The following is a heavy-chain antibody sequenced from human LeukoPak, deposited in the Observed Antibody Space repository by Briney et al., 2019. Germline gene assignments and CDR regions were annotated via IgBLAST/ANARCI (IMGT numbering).Heavy chain of an antibody. CDR2: INEDGGEK. Sequence: GGSLRLSCAASGFPFRTYWMSWVRQAPGKGLEWVANINEDGGEKYYADSVKGRFTISRDNARSSLYVQMNNLRAEDTAVYYCARTSGDPFDYWGQGTLVTVSS. J-gene: IGHJ4*02. CDR1: GFPFRTYW. CDR3: ARTSGDPFDY. D-gene: IGHD4-17*01. V-gene: IGHV3-7*01.